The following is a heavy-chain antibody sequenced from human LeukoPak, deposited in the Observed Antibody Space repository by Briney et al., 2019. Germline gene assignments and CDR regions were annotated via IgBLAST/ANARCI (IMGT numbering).Heavy chain of an antibody. Sequence: ASVKVSCKASGYTFTSYDINWVRQATGQGLEWMGWMNPHSGNTGYAQKFQGRVTMTRNTSISTAYMELSSLRSEDTAVYYCARVVVGATIPHYWGQGTLVTVSS. CDR2: MNPHSGNT. V-gene: IGHV1-8*01. CDR1: GYTFTSYD. J-gene: IGHJ4*02. CDR3: ARVVVGATIPHY. D-gene: IGHD1-26*01.